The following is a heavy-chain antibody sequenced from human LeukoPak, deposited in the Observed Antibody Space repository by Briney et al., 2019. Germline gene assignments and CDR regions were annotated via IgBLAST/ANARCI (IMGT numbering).Heavy chain of an antibody. CDR1: GFTFSSYA. J-gene: IGHJ4*02. D-gene: IGHD6-19*01. CDR2: ISYDGSNK. V-gene: IGHV3-30*04. Sequence: GGSLRLSCAASGFTFSSYAMHWVRQAPGKGLEWVAVISYDGSNKYYADSMKGRFTISRDNSKNTLYLQMNSLRAEDTAVYYCARDPRHSSGWYRDYWGQGTLVTVSS. CDR3: ARDPRHSSGWYRDY.